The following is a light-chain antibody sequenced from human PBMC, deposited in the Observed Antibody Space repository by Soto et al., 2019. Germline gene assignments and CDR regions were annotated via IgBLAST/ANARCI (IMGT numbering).Light chain of an antibody. CDR3: QQYNDWPYT. V-gene: IGKV3-15*01. CDR2: GAS. Sequence: EKVMTQSPATLSVSPGERATLSCRASQSVNSNLAWYQQKPGQAPRLLIYGASTRDTGIPARFSGSGSGTEFTLTISSLQSEDFAVYYCQQYNDWPYTFGQGTKLEIK. CDR1: QSVNSN. J-gene: IGKJ2*01.